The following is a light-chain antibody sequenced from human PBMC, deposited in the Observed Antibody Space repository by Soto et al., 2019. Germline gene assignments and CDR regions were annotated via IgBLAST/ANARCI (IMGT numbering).Light chain of an antibody. CDR2: DAS. J-gene: IGKJ4*01. CDR3: QQRSNWRDT. Sequence: EIVLTQSPATLSLSPGERATLSCRASQSVSSYLAWYQQKPGQAPRLLIYDASNRATGIPDRFSGSGSETDFTHTISSLEPEDLAVYYCQQRSNWRDTFGGGTKVEIK. V-gene: IGKV3-11*01. CDR1: QSVSSY.